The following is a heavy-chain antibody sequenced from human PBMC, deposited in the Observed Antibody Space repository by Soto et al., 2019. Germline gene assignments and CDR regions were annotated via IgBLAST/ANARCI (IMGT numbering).Heavy chain of an antibody. CDR1: GYTFTSYG. J-gene: IGHJ4*02. Sequence: QVQLVQSGAEVKKPGASVKVSCKASGYTFTSYGISWVRQAPGQGPEWMGWSSAYNGNTNYAQKLQGRVTMTTDTPTSTASKGLGGLSSDDTAVYYCGVWVSDSCCYGCYVDYWGQGTLVTVSS. V-gene: IGHV1-18*01. CDR3: GVWVSDSCCYGCYVDY. D-gene: IGHD2-2*01. CDR2: SSAYNGNT.